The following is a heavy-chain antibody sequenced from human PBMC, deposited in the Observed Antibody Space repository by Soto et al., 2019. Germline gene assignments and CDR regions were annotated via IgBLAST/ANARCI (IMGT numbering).Heavy chain of an antibody. D-gene: IGHD6-19*01. CDR1: GYTFTSYG. J-gene: IGHJ4*02. CDR2: ISAYNGNT. V-gene: IGHV1-18*01. Sequence: ASVKVSCKASGYTFTSYGISWVRQAPGQGLEWMGWISAYNGNTNYAQKLQGRVTMTTDTSTSTAYMELRSLRSDDTAVYYCARDRSGAVAGPGIDYWGQGTLVTVSS. CDR3: ARDRSGAVAGPGIDY.